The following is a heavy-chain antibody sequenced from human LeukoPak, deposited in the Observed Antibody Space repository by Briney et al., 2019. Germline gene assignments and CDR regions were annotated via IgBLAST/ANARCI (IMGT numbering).Heavy chain of an antibody. J-gene: IGHJ4*02. CDR3: ARGHAFGYDFWSGHYYFDY. Sequence: TPSETLSLTCAVYGGSFSGYYWSWIRQPPGKGLEWIGEINHSGSTNYNPSLKSRVTISVDTSKNQFSLKLSSVAAAATAVYYCARGHAFGYDFWSGHYYFDYWGQGTLVTVSS. CDR2: INHSGST. V-gene: IGHV4-34*01. CDR1: GGSFSGYY. D-gene: IGHD3-3*01.